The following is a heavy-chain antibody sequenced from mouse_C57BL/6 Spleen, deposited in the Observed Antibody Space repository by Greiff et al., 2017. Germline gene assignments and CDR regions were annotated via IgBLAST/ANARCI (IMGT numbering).Heavy chain of an antibody. CDR3: ASITVPYAMDY. J-gene: IGHJ4*01. CDR2: IDPSDSYT. V-gene: IGHV1-50*01. D-gene: IGHD1-1*01. CDR1: GYTFTSYW. Sequence: QVQLQQPGAELVKPGASVKLSCKASGYTFTSYWMQWVKQRPGQGLEWIGEIDPSDSYTNYNQKFKGKATLTVDTSSSTAYMQLSSLTSEDSAVYYCASITVPYAMDYWGQGTSVTVSS.